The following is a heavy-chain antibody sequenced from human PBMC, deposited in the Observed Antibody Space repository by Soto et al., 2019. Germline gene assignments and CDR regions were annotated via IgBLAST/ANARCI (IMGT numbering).Heavy chain of an antibody. CDR2: ISSSGSHT. CDR3: ARVGSTSAAGVLDY. CDR1: GFTFSDFY. D-gene: IGHD6-13*01. Sequence: PGGSLRLSCAASGFTFSDFYMSWIRQAPGKGLEWVSYISSSGSHTPYADSVKGRFTISRDNAKNSVYLQTNSLRAEDTAVYYCARVGSTSAAGVLDYWGQGTLVTVSS. V-gene: IGHV3-11*06. J-gene: IGHJ4*02.